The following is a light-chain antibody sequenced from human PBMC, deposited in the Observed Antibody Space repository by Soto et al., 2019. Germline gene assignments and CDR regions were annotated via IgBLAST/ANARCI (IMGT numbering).Light chain of an antibody. V-gene: IGKV3-11*01. CDR3: QQRSNWTPVIT. CDR1: QTFSSH. CDR2: DAS. Sequence: EIVLTQSPATLSLSPGERATLSCRASQTFSSHLAWYQQKPGQAPRLLIYDASKRATGIPARFSGRGSGTDFNLTISSLEPEDFAVYYCQQRSNWTPVITFGQGTRLEIK. J-gene: IGKJ5*01.